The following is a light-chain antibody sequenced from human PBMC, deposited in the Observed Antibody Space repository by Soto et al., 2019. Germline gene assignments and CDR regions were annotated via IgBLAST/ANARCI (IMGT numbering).Light chain of an antibody. CDR1: QSVSSSY. Sequence: DIVLTQSPGTLSLSPGERATLSCRASQSVSSSYLAWYQQKPGQPPRLLIYGASSRATGTPDRFGGSGSGTDFTLTISRLEPEDFAVYYCQQYGSSPPFTFGQGTKVDIK. J-gene: IGKJ1*01. CDR2: GAS. V-gene: IGKV3-20*01. CDR3: QQYGSSPPFT.